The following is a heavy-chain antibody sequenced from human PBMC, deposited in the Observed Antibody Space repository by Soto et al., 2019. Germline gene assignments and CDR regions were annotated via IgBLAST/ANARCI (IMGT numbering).Heavy chain of an antibody. CDR2: ISSSSSYI. Sequence: GSLRLSCAASGFTFSSYSMNWVRQAPGKGLEWVSSISSSSSYIYYADSVKGRFTISRDNAKNSLYLQMNSLRAEDTAVYYCARLVSTGTTSWFDPWGQGTLVTVSS. CDR3: ARLVSTGTTSWFDP. V-gene: IGHV3-21*01. J-gene: IGHJ5*02. CDR1: GFTFSSYS. D-gene: IGHD1-7*01.